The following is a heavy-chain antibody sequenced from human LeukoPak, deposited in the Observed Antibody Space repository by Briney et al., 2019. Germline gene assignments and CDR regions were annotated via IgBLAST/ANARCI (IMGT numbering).Heavy chain of an antibody. J-gene: IGHJ6*04. V-gene: IGHV3-49*04. CDR3: TRERYYGSGSYHYYGMDV. D-gene: IGHD3-10*01. CDR1: GFTFGDYA. CDR2: IRSKAYGGTT. Sequence: GGSLRLSCTASGFTFGDYAMSWVRQAPGKGLEWVGFIRSKAYGGTTEYAASVKGRFTISRDDSKSIAYLQMNSLKTEDTAVYYCTRERYYGSGSYHYYGMDVWGKGTTVTVPS.